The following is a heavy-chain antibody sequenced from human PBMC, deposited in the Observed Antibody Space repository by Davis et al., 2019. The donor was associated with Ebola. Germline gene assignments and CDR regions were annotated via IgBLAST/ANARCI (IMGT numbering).Heavy chain of an antibody. D-gene: IGHD2-15*01. CDR1: GYSINSGYY. J-gene: IGHJ4*02. CDR2: IYHTGTT. V-gene: IGHV4-38-2*02. Sequence: MPSETLSLTCTVSGYSINSGYYWGWIRQPPGKGLEWIGSIYHTGTTYYNPSLKSRVIISVDTSKNQFSLKLISVTAADTAVYYCARDRYDCSGGSCYWEFDYWGQGTLVTVSS. CDR3: ARDRYDCSGGSCYWEFDY.